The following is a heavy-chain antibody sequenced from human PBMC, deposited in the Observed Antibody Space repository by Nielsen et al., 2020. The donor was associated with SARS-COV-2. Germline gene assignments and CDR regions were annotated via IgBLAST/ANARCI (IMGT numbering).Heavy chain of an antibody. D-gene: IGHD5-18*01. V-gene: IGHV3-30*02. CDR3: ASHVDTAMVQTDY. Sequence: GESLKLSCAASGFTFSSYGMHWVRQAPGKGLEGVAVIKYDGSNKYYAESVKGRFTISRDNSKNTLYLQMNSLRAEDTAVYYCASHVDTAMVQTDYWGQGTLVTVSS. J-gene: IGHJ4*02. CDR2: IKYDGSNK. CDR1: GFTFSSYG.